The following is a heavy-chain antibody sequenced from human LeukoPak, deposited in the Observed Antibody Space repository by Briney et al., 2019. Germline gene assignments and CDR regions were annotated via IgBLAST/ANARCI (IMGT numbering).Heavy chain of an antibody. CDR2: IINSGGTI. J-gene: IGHJ4*02. CDR3: AKATYTSQSPGFDY. CDR1: GFTFSIHG. Sequence: GGSLRLSCAASGFTFSIHGMNWVRQTPGKGLEWVSYIINSGGTIYYADSVQGRFTISRDNSKNTLYLQMNSLRAEDTAVYYCAKATYTSQSPGFDYWGQGTLVTVSS. V-gene: IGHV3-48*01. D-gene: IGHD6-19*01.